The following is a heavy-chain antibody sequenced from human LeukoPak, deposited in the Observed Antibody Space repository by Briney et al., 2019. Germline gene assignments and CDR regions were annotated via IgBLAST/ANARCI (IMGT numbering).Heavy chain of an antibody. J-gene: IGHJ6*03. CDR2: INPSGGST. V-gene: IGHV1-46*01. CDR3: AREDTFYLADGHYYYYMDV. Sequence: ASVKVSCKASGYTFTSYYMHWVRQAPGQGLEWMGIINPSGGSTSYAQKFQGRVTMTRDTSTSTVYMELSSLRSEDMAVYYCAREDTFYLADGHYYYYMDVWGKGTTVTVSS. D-gene: IGHD3-16*01. CDR1: GYTFTSYY.